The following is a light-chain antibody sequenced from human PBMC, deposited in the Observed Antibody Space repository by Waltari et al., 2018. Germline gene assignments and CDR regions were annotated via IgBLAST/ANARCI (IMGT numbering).Light chain of an antibody. Sequence: QSVLTQPPSVSGAPGQRVTLSCAGGASNIGTYSVSWYQHLPGTPPKLLIFQDNQRPSGVSDRFSGSKSCTSASLTIPGLQTEDEADYYCLSYDSSLTALFGGGTRLTVL. J-gene: IGLJ2*01. V-gene: IGLV1-40*01. CDR3: LSYDSSLTAL. CDR1: ASNIGTYS. CDR2: QDN.